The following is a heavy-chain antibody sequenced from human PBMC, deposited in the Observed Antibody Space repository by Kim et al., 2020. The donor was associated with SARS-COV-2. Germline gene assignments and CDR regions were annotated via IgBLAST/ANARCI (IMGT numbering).Heavy chain of an antibody. CDR3: ARGGHLDGYNKFRFVY. D-gene: IGHD5-12*01. J-gene: IGHJ4*02. CDR2: IIPIFGTA. Sequence: SVKVSCKASGGTFSSYAISWVRQAPGQGLEWMGGIIPIFGTANYAQKFQGRVTITADESTSTAYMELSSLRSEDTAVYYCARGGHLDGYNKFRFVYWGQGTLVTVSS. CDR1: GGTFSSYA. V-gene: IGHV1-69*13.